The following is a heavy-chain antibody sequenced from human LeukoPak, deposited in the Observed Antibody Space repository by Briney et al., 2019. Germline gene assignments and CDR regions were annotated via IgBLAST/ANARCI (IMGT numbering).Heavy chain of an antibody. J-gene: IGHJ3*02. V-gene: IGHV3-43*01. CDR3: AKDITSGRGAFDI. CDR1: GFTFDDYT. Sequence: GGSLRLSCAASGFTFDDYTMHWVRQAPGKGLEWVSLISWDGGSTYYADSVKGRFTISGDNSKNSLYLQMNSLRTEDTALYYCAKDITSGRGAFDIWGQGTMVTVSS. D-gene: IGHD3-10*01. CDR2: ISWDGGST.